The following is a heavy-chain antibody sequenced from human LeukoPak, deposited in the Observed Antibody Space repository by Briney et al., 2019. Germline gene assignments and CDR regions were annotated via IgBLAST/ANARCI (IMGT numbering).Heavy chain of an antibody. V-gene: IGHV3-23*01. CDR3: AKDTDYYYYYGMDV. D-gene: IGHD4-11*01. CDR1: GFTFSSYA. CDR2: ISGSGGST. J-gene: IGHJ6*02. Sequence: GGSLRLSCAASGFTFSSYAMSWVRQAPGKGLEWVSAISGSGGSTYYADSVKGRFTISRDNSKNTLYLQMNSLRAEDTAVHYCAKDTDYYYYYGMDVWGQGTTVTVSS.